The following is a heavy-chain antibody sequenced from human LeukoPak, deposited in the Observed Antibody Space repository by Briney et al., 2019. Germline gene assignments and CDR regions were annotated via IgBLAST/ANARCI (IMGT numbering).Heavy chain of an antibody. CDR1: GFTFSDAW. D-gene: IGHD3-10*01. V-gene: IGHV3-15*01. CDR3: MSEF. CDR2: VKSKSDGGTT. Sequence: GGSLRLACAASGFTFSDAWISWVRQAPGKGLEWVARVKSKSDGGTTDYNALVKGRFTISRDDSKSMLFLQMNNLKPEDTAVYSCMSEFWGQGAPGTVSS. J-gene: IGHJ4*02.